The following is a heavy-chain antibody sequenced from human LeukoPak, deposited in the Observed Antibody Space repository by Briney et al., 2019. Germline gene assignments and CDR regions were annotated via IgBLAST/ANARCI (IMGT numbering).Heavy chain of an antibody. J-gene: IGHJ4*02. D-gene: IGHD1-14*01. CDR1: CVSISRYY. CDR3: AREAAPGVLEG. V-gene: IGHV4-59*12. Sequence: MSAEPLSLTCTVSCVSISRYYWSWIRQPPGKGLEWVGYIYYSGSTNYPPSLKCRVTIYVDTPKQEFSLTQSSVTAADTSGYYFAREAAPGVLEGWGQGTLVTVSS. CDR2: IYYSGST.